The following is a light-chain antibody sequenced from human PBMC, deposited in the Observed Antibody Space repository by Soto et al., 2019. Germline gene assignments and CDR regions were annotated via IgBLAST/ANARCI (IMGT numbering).Light chain of an antibody. Sequence: QSVLTQPPSVSGAPGQRVTISCTGSGSNIGAGYDIHWYQQVPGTAPKPLICANTNRASGVPDRFSGSKSGTSASLAITGLQAEDEADYYCQSYDTSLSGYVFGPGTKLTVL. V-gene: IGLV1-40*01. CDR1: GSNIGAGYD. J-gene: IGLJ1*01. CDR3: QSYDTSLSGYV. CDR2: ANT.